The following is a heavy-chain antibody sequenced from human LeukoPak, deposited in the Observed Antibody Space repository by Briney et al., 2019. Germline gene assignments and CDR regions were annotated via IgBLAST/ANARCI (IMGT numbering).Heavy chain of an antibody. V-gene: IGHV1-46*01. D-gene: IGHD1-26*01. Sequence: GASVKVSCKASGYTFSSYGVSWVRQAPGQGLEWMGIINPSVGSTTYAQEFQGRVTMTRDTSTSTVYMELSSLRSEDTAVYYCARLLGATTSTHFDYWGQGTLVTVSS. J-gene: IGHJ4*02. CDR1: GYTFSSYG. CDR2: INPSVGST. CDR3: ARLLGATTSTHFDY.